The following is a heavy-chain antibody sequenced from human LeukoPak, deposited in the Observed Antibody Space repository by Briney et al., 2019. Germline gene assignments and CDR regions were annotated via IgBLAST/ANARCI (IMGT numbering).Heavy chain of an antibody. D-gene: IGHD6-13*01. V-gene: IGHV3-23*01. CDR1: GFTSSSYG. CDR3: AKDLRNPAAGMDY. J-gene: IGHJ4*02. CDR2: ISGSGGST. Sequence: GGSLRLSCAASGFTSSSYGMSWVRQAPGKGLEWVSAISGSGGSTYYADSVKGRFTISRDNSKNTLYLQMNSLRAEDTAVYYCAKDLRNPAAGMDYWGQGTLVTVSS.